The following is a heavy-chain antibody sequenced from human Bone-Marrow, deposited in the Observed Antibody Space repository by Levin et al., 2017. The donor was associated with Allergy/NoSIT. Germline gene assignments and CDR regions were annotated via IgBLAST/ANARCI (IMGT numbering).Heavy chain of an antibody. CDR3: ATGGFRELSPYYYMDV. Sequence: PGGSLRLSCAASGLTFSDSSMHWVRQTPGKGLEWVALISYDGFYEYYAESVRGRFTISRDNSKDTVYLQMKSLKLEDSAVYYCATGGFRELSPYYYMDVWGKGTTVTVAS. J-gene: IGHJ6*03. V-gene: IGHV3-30*03. D-gene: IGHD3-10*01. CDR2: ISYDGFYE. CDR1: GLTFSDSS.